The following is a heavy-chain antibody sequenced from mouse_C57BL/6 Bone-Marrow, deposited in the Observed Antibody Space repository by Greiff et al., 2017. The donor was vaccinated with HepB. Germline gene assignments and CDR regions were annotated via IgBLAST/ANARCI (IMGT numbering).Heavy chain of an antibody. CDR3: ASQGGSFNWAWFAY. V-gene: IGHV1-9*01. Sequence: QVQLQQSGAELMKPGASVKLSCKATGYTFTGYWIEWAKQRPGHGLEWIGEILPGSGSTNYNEKFKGKATFTADTSSNTAYMQLSSLTTEDSAIYYCASQGGSFNWAWFAYWGQGTLVTVSA. CDR1: GYTFTGYW. D-gene: IGHD4-1*02. CDR2: ILPGSGST. J-gene: IGHJ3*01.